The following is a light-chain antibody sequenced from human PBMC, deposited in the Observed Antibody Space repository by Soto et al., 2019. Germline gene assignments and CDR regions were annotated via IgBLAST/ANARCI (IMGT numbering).Light chain of an antibody. Sequence: EIVLTQSPGTLSLSPGERATLSCRASQSVSSSYLAWYQQKPGQAPRLLIYVASNRATGIPDRFSGSGSGTDFTLTISRLEPEDFAVYYCQQYSNSMYIFGPGTKLEIK. V-gene: IGKV3-20*01. CDR3: QQYSNSMYI. J-gene: IGKJ2*01. CDR2: VAS. CDR1: QSVSSSY.